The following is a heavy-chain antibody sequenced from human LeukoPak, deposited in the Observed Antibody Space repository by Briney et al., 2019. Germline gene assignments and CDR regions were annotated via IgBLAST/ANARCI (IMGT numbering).Heavy chain of an antibody. D-gene: IGHD3-10*01. V-gene: IGHV4-34*01. CDR3: ARGTNRIYYYGSGSYGYFDY. Sequence: SETLSLTCAVYGGSFSGYYWSWIRQPPGKGLEWIGEINHSGSTNYNPSLKSRVTISVDTSKNQFSLKLSSVTAADTAVYYCARGTNRIYYYGSGSYGYFDYWGQGTLVTVSS. CDR2: INHSGST. J-gene: IGHJ4*02. CDR1: GGSFSGYY.